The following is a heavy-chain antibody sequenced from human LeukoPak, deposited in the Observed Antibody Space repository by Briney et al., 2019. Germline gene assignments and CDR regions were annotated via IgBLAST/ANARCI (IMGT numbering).Heavy chain of an antibody. CDR1: GGTFSSYA. Sequence: ASVKVSCKASGGTFSSYAISWVRQAPGQGLEWMGWMNPNSGNTGYAQKFQGRVTITRNTSISTAYMELSSLRSEDTAVYYCARAVVPAARERYFGRYNWFDPWGQGTLVTVSS. CDR2: MNPNSGNT. CDR3: ARAVVPAARERYFGRYNWFDP. J-gene: IGHJ5*02. V-gene: IGHV1-8*03. D-gene: IGHD2-2*01.